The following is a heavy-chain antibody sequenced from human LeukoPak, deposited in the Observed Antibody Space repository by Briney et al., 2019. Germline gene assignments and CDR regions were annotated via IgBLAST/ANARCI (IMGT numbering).Heavy chain of an antibody. CDR2: IKQDGSER. J-gene: IGHJ4*02. V-gene: IGHV3-7*01. D-gene: IGHD1-26*01. Sequence: GGSLRLSCATSGFTFSNYWMSWVRQAPGKGLEWVANIKQDGSERYYVDSVKGRFTISRDNAKNSLYVQMNSLRAEDTAVYYCARYGGSYYFDNWGQGTLVTVSS. CDR3: ARYGGSYYFDN. CDR1: GFTFSNYW.